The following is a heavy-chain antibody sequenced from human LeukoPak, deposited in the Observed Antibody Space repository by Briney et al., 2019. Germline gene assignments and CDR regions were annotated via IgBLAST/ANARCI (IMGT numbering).Heavy chain of an antibody. J-gene: IGHJ4*02. CDR2: ISAYNGNT. D-gene: IGHD3-22*01. CDR1: GYTFTSYG. CDR3: ARARPVDNMIVDSEGFDY. V-gene: IGHV1-18*01. Sequence: ASVKVSCKASGYTFTSYGISWVRQAPGQGLEWMGWISAYNGNTNYAQKLQGRVTKTTDTSTSTAYMELRSLRSDDTAVYYCARARPVDNMIVDSEGFDYWGQGTLVTVSS.